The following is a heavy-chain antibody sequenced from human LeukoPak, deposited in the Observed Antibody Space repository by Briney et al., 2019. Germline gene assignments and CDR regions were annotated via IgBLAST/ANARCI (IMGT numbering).Heavy chain of an antibody. CDR3: ARHTLSGVFFDY. D-gene: IGHD3-10*01. CDR1: GGSISSSSYY. J-gene: IGHJ4*02. CDR2: IYYSGST. Sequence: PSETLSLTCTVSGGSISSSSYYWGWIRQPPGKGLEWIGSIYYSGSTYYNPSLKSRVTISADTSKNQFSLNLSSVTAADTAVYYCARHTLSGVFFDYWGQGTLVTVSS. V-gene: IGHV4-39*01.